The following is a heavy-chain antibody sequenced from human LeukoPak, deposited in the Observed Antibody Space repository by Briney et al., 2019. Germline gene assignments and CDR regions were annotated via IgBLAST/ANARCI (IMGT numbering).Heavy chain of an antibody. CDR1: GFSISRYW. V-gene: IGHV3-7*01. J-gene: IGHJ4*02. CDR3: ARGLGTDSGEDY. D-gene: IGHD4-17*01. CDR2: VKQDGSEK. Sequence: PGGSLRLSCAASGFSISRYWMSWVRQAPGKGLEWVASVKQDGSEKYYVDSVKGRFTISRDNAKNSLSLQVNSLRAEDTAVYYCARGLGTDSGEDYWGQGTLATVSS.